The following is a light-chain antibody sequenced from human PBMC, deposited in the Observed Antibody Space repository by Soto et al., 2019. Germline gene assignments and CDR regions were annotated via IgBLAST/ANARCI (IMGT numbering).Light chain of an antibody. J-gene: IGKJ4*01. Sequence: DIVMTQSPDSLAVSLGERATINCKSSQSVLYTSNNKNHLAWYQQKPGQPPKLLIYWSSTRESGVPDRFSGCGSGPDFTLTISSLQAEAVDVYYCQQYYSTPLTFGGGTKVEIK. V-gene: IGKV4-1*01. CDR1: QSVLYTSNNKNH. CDR3: QQYYSTPLT. CDR2: WSS.